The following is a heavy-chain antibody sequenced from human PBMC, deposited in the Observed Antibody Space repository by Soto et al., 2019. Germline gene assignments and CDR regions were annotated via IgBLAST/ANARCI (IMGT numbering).Heavy chain of an antibody. CDR2: IYPGDSDT. D-gene: IGHD3-22*01. V-gene: IGHV5-51*01. J-gene: IGHJ3*02. CDR1: GDNLTGYW. Sequence: PWESLTIAWTGSGDNLTGYWIGWVRPMPGKGLEWMGIIYPGDSDTRYSPSFQGQVTISADKSISTAYLQWSSLKASDTAMYYCARLGYGGYYDSSGYSGAFDIWGQGTMVTVSS. CDR3: ARLGYGGYYDSSGYSGAFDI.